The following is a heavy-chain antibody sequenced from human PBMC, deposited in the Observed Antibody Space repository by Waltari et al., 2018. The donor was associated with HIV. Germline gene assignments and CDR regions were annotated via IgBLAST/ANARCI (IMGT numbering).Heavy chain of an antibody. CDR3: ARDSGFDY. V-gene: IGHV1-3*01. CDR1: GYTFTTYT. D-gene: IGHD6-25*01. Sequence: QVQLVQSGAEVKKPGASVKVSCKASGYTFTTYTVQWVRQAPGQRLEWMGGINSGNGNTKYSQKFQGRVTITRDTSASTAYMELSSLRSEDTAVYYFARDSGFDYWGQGTLVTVSS. CDR2: INSGNGNT. J-gene: IGHJ4*02.